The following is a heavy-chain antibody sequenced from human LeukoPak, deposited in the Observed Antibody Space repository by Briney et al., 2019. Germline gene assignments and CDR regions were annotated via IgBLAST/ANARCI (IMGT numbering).Heavy chain of an antibody. J-gene: IGHJ5*02. D-gene: IGHD1-26*01. V-gene: IGHV1-8*03. CDR3: ARGHYPRDRFDP. CDR1: GYTFTSYD. Sequence: ASVKVSCKASGYTFTSYDINWVRQATGQGLEWMGWMNPNSGNTGYARKFQGRVTITRNTSIGTAYMELSSLRSEDTAVYYCARGHYPRDRFDPWGQGTLDTVSS. CDR2: MNPNSGNT.